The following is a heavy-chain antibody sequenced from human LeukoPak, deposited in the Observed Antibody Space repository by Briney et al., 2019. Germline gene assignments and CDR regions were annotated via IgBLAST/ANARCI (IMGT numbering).Heavy chain of an antibody. CDR1: GGTFSSYA. V-gene: IGHV1-69*05. CDR3: ARGDYYDSSGYYPTLGYYYYMDV. Sequence: GASVKVSCKASGGTFSSYAISWVRQAPGQGLEWMGGIITIFGTANYAQKFQGRVTITTDESTSTAYMELSSLRSEDTAVYYCARGDYYDSSGYYPTLGYYYYMDVWGKGTTVTVSS. CDR2: IITIFGTA. J-gene: IGHJ6*03. D-gene: IGHD3-22*01.